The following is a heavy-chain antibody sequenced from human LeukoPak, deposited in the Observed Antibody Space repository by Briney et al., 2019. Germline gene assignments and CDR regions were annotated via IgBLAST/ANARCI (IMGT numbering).Heavy chain of an antibody. D-gene: IGHD3-16*02. CDR1: GGSFSGYY. J-gene: IGHJ4*02. CDR3: ARGGFGAARDYVWGSYHYTFDY. Sequence: SETLSLTCAVYGGSFSGYYWSWIRQPPGKGLEWIGEINHSGSTNYNPSLKSRVTISVDTSKNQFSLKLSSVTAADTAVYYCARGGFGAARDYVWGSYHYTFDYWGQGTLVTVSS. V-gene: IGHV4-34*01. CDR2: INHSGST.